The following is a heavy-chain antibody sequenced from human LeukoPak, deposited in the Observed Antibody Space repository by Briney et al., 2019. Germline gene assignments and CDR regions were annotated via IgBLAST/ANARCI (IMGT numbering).Heavy chain of an antibody. V-gene: IGHV1-45*03. D-gene: IGHD3-10*01. CDR3: ARSGSGATNDAFDI. CDR1: GYTFTYRY. J-gene: IGHJ3*02. CDR2: ITPFNGNT. Sequence: ASVKVSCKASGYTFTYRYVHWVRQAPRQALKWMGWITPFNGNTNYAQKFQDRVTITRDRSMSTAYMELSSLRSEDTAMYYCARSGSGATNDAFDIWGQGTMVTVSS.